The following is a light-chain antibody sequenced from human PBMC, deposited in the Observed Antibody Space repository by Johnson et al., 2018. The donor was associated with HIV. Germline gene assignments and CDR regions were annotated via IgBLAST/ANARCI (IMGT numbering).Light chain of an antibody. Sequence: QPVLTQPPSVSAAPGQKVTISCSGSSSNIGNNYVSWYQQLPGTAPKLLIYENNKRPSGIPDRFSGSKSGTSATLGITGLQTGDEADYYCGTWDSSWGVFGNVTKVTVL. CDR3: GTWDSSWGV. J-gene: IGLJ1*01. V-gene: IGLV1-51*02. CDR1: SSNIGNNY. CDR2: ENN.